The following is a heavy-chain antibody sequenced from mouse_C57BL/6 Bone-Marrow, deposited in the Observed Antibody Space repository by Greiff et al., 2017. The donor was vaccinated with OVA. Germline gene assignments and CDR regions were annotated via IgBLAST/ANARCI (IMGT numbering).Heavy chain of an antibody. V-gene: IGHV1-81*01. CDR2: IYPRSGNT. Sequence: QVQLKESGAELAWPGASVKLSCKASGYTFTSFGLSGVKQRTGQGLEWIGEIYPRSGNTYYNEKFKGKATLTADKSSSTAYMELRSLTSEDSAVYFCARRAASDGFAYWGQGTLVTVSA. D-gene: IGHD3-1*01. CDR3: ARRAASDGFAY. CDR1: GYTFTSFG. J-gene: IGHJ3*01.